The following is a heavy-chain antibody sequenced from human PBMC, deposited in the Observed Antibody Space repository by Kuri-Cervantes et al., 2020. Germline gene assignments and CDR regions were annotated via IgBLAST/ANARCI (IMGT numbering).Heavy chain of an antibody. J-gene: IGHJ4*02. CDR1: GGSFSGYY. V-gene: IGHV4-34*01. CDR2: IYHSGST. Sequence: SQTLSLTCAVYGGSFSGYYWSWIRQPPGKGLEWIGEIYHSGSTNYNPSLKSRVTISVDKSKNQFSLKLSSVTAADTAVYYCASGSRIRAFDYWGQGTLVTVSS. D-gene: IGHD2-21*01. CDR3: ASGSRIRAFDY.